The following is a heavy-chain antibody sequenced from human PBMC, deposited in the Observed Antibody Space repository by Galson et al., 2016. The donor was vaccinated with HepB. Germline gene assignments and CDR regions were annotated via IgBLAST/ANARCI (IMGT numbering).Heavy chain of an antibody. J-gene: IGHJ5*02. V-gene: IGHV3-66*01. CDR1: GFTVSNNY. CDR2: IYSGGST. Sequence: SLRLSCAASGFTVSNNYMGWVRQAPGKGLEWVSLIYSGGSTYYADSVKGRFTISRASSKNPLYLQMNSLRAEDTDVYYCARNRHCSGGSCYGAWGQGTLVTVSS. CDR3: ARNRHCSGGSCYGA. D-gene: IGHD2-15*01.